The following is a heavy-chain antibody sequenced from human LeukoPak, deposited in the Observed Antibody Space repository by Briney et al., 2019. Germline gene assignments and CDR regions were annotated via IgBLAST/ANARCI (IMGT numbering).Heavy chain of an antibody. J-gene: IGHJ4*02. V-gene: IGHV3-74*01. D-gene: IGHD4-11*01. CDR2: MNTDGTNT. CDR1: GFTFSIHW. Sequence: GGSLRLSCAASGFTFSIHWMHWVRQAPGKGLVWVSRMNTDGTNTAYADSVKGRFTASRDNARNTLYLQINSLRAEDSAVYYCTRDRTTITLFELWGQGTLVTVSS. CDR3: TRDRTTITLFEL.